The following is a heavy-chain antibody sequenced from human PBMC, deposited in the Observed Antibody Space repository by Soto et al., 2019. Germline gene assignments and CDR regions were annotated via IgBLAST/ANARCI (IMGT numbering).Heavy chain of an antibody. CDR3: ATGAPHTSGYYPNDY. J-gene: IGHJ4*02. Sequence: QVQVVQSGAEEKKPGASVRISCKAFGYTFTPYPIRWVRQAPGQGLEWMAWINVADGNTRYSQRFQDRVTVTRDTSATTAYMELSSLRSEDTAVYFCATGAPHTSGYYPNDYWGQGTLVTVSS. CDR2: INVADGNT. CDR1: GYTFTPYP. V-gene: IGHV1-3*05. D-gene: IGHD3-22*01.